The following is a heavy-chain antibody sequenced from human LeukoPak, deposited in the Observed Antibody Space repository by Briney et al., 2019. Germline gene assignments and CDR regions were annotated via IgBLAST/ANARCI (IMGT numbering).Heavy chain of an antibody. J-gene: IGHJ4*02. CDR3: ARGGQIIAY. V-gene: IGHV4-61*02. D-gene: IGHD2/OR15-2a*01. CDR1: GGSISSGSYY. Sequence: SQTLSLTCTVSGGSISSGSYYWSWIRQPAGKGLEWIGRIYTSGSTNYNPSLKSRVTISVDTSKNQSSLKLSSVTAADTAVYYCARGGQIIAYWGQGTLVTVSS. CDR2: IYTSGST.